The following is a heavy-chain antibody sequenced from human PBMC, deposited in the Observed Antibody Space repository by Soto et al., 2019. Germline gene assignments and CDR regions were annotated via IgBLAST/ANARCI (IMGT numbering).Heavy chain of an antibody. CDR1: GFTFDDFA. J-gene: IGHJ4*02. CDR3: VKAAWVTGTQYYFDY. D-gene: IGHD2-21*02. CDR2: ITWNSGSR. Sequence: EVQLVESGGGLVQPGRSLRLSCAASGFTFDDFAMYWVRQAPGKGLEWVSGITWNSGSRAYADSVQGRFTISRDNAKNSLYLLMTSLRAEDTALYYCVKAAWVTGTQYYFDYWGQGTLVTVSS. V-gene: IGHV3-9*01.